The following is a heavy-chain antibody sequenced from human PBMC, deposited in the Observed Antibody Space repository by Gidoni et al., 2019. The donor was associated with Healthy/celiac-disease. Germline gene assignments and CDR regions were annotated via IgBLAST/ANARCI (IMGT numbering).Heavy chain of an antibody. D-gene: IGHD6-6*01. CDR1: GFSLSTIGMC. V-gene: IGHV2-70*15. J-gene: IGHJ6*02. CDR3: ARTSSIAARIDYYYGMDV. Sequence: QVTLRESGPALVKPTQTLPLTCTFSGFSLSTIGMCVSWLRQPPGKALEWLARIDWDDDKYYSTSLKTRLTISKDTSKNQVVLTMTNMDPVDTATYSCARTSSIAARIDYYYGMDVWGQGTTVTVSS. CDR2: IDWDDDK.